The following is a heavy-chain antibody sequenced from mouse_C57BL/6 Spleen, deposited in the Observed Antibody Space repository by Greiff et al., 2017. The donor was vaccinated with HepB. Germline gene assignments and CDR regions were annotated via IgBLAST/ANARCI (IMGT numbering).Heavy chain of an antibody. D-gene: IGHD2-14*01. CDR2: IDPENGDT. J-gene: IGHJ4*01. Sequence: EVQLQQSGAELVRPGASVKLSCTASGFNIKDDYMHWVKQRPDQGLEWIGWIDPENGDTEYASKFQGKATITADTSSNTAYLQLSSLTSEDTAVYYCTRVRRPLYYAMDYWGQGTSVTVSS. CDR3: TRVRRPLYYAMDY. V-gene: IGHV14-4*01. CDR1: GFNIKDDY.